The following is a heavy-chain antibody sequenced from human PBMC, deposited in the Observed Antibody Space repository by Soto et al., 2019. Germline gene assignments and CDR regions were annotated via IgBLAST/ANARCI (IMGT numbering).Heavy chain of an antibody. Sequence: QLQLQESGPGLVKPSETLSLTCTVSGGSISSSSYYWGWIRQPPGKGLEWIGSIYYSGSTYYNPSLTSRVTVSVDTSKNQFSLKLSSVTAADTAVYYCARLTPDSSGSYYYYYYGMDVWGQGTTVTVSS. CDR3: ARLTPDSSGSYYYYYYGMDV. J-gene: IGHJ6*02. D-gene: IGHD3-22*01. CDR1: GGSISSSSYY. CDR2: IYYSGST. V-gene: IGHV4-39*01.